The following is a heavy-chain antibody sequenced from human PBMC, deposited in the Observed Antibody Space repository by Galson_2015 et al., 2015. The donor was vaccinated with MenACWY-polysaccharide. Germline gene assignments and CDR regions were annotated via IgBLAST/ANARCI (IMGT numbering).Heavy chain of an antibody. Sequence: SLRLSCAASGFTFSNYVMSWVRQAPGKGLEWVANIKQDGSEEWYVESVMGRFTISRDNAKNSVYLQMNSLRAEDTAVYFCARDNWDDYWGQGALVTVSS. J-gene: IGHJ4*02. D-gene: IGHD7-27*01. CDR1: GFTFSNYV. V-gene: IGHV3-7*01. CDR3: ARDNWDDY. CDR2: IKQDGSEE.